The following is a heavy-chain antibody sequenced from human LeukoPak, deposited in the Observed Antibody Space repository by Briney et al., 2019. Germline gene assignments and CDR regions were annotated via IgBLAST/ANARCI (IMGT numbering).Heavy chain of an antibody. CDR3: ARGCSGYDFWSGYYTHPYYYYYYMGV. CDR1: GGSFSGYY. J-gene: IGHJ6*03. Sequence: SETLSLTCAVYGGSFSGYYWSWIRQPPGKGLEWIGEINHSGSTNYNPSLKSRVTISVDTSKNQFSLKLSSVTAADTAVYYCARGCSGYDFWSGYYTHPYYYYYYMGVWGKGTTVTVSS. V-gene: IGHV4-34*01. CDR2: INHSGST. D-gene: IGHD3-3*01.